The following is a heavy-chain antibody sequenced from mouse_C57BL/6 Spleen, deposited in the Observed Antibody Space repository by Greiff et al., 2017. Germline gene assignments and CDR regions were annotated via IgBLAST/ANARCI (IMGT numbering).Heavy chain of an antibody. V-gene: IGHV1-82*01. Sequence: VQLQQSGAELVKPGASVKISCKASGYAFSSSWMNWVKQRPGKGLEWIGRIYPGDGDTNYNGKFKGKATLTVDKSSSTAYMQLSSLTSEDSAVXFCATIYYGNYADYDFDYWGQGTTLTVSS. CDR3: ATIYYGNYADYDFDY. J-gene: IGHJ2*01. D-gene: IGHD2-1*01. CDR1: GYAFSSSW. CDR2: IYPGDGDT.